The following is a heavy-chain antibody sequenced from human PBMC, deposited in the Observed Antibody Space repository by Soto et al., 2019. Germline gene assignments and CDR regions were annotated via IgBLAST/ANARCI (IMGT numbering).Heavy chain of an antibody. D-gene: IGHD5-12*01. V-gene: IGHV4-39*01. CDR2: IYYSGST. CDR1: GGSISSGGYY. Sequence: PSETLSLTCTVSGGSISSGGYYWTWIRQHPGKGLEWIGCIYYSGSTYYNPSLKSRVTISVDTSKNQFSLKLSSVAAADTAVYYCARHTDIVSSTVYNWGQGILVTVSS. J-gene: IGHJ4*02. CDR3: ARHTDIVSSTVYN.